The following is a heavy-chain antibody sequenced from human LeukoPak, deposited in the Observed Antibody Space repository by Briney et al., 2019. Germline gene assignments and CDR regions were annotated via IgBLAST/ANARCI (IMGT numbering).Heavy chain of an antibody. J-gene: IGHJ4*02. D-gene: IGHD3-22*01. CDR1: GYGFTSYW. CDR2: IYPGDSDT. V-gene: IGHV5-51*01. Sequence: GESLQISSKGAGYGFTSYWIGWVRQMPGKGLEWMGIIYPGDSDTRYSPSFQGQVTISADKSISTAYLQWSSLKASDTAMYYCARPYYYDTSGYYYDYWGQGTLVTVSS. CDR3: ARPYYYDTSGYYYDY.